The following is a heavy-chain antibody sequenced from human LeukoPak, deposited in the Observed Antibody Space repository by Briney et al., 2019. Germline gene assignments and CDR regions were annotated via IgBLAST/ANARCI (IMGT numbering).Heavy chain of an antibody. J-gene: IGHJ4*02. CDR2: INPNSGGT. V-gene: IGHV1-2*02. Sequence: ASVKVSCKASGYTFTGYYMHWVRQAPGQGLEWMGWINPNSGGTNYAQKFQGRVTMTRDTSISTAYMELSRLRSDDTAVYYCARSGIVVVPAAMKKVNYWGQGTLVTVSS. D-gene: IGHD2-2*01. CDR1: GYTFTGYY. CDR3: ARSGIVVVPAAMKKVNY.